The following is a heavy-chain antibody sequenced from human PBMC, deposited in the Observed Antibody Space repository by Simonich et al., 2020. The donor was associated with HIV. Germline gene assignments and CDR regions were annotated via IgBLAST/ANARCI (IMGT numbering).Heavy chain of an antibody. CDR2: INPNSGGT. Sequence: QVQLVQSGAEVKKPGASVKVSCKASGYTFTDYYMHWVRQAPGQGLEWMGRINPNSGGTNYAQKFQGRVTMTRDTSISTAYMELSRLRSDDTAVYYCVRSGNDGSLAFDIWGQGTMVTVSS. J-gene: IGHJ3*02. CDR3: VRSGNDGSLAFDI. V-gene: IGHV1-2*06. D-gene: IGHD1-1*01. CDR1: GYTFTDYY.